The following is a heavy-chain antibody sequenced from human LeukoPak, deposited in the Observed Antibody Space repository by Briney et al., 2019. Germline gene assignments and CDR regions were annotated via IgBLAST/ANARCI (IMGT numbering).Heavy chain of an antibody. CDR1: GGSFSGYY. CDR2: INHSGST. J-gene: IGHJ6*02. Sequence: PSETLSLTCAVYGGSFSGYYWSWIRQPSGKGLEWIGEINHSGSTNYNPFLKSRVTISVDTSKNQFSLKLSSVTAADTAVYYCARGRLRLYYYYGMDVWGQGTTVTVSS. CDR3: ARGRLRLYYYYGMDV. D-gene: IGHD4-17*01. V-gene: IGHV4-34*01.